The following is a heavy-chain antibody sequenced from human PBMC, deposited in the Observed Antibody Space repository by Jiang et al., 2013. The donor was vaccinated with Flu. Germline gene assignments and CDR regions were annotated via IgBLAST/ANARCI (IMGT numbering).Heavy chain of an antibody. CDR2: IYYSGST. CDR1: WVFQWLL. V-gene: IGHV4-34*01. J-gene: IGHJ6*02. CDR3: ATIVGSLGGYYFYHMDV. Sequence: LLKPSETLSLTLRCLWWVFQWLLLGLDPPAPREGLEWIGNIYYSGSTYYNPSLKSRVTISLDTSKNQLSLKLSSVTAADTAVYYCATIVGSLGGYYFYHMDVWGQGTTVTVSS. D-gene: IGHD3-16*02.